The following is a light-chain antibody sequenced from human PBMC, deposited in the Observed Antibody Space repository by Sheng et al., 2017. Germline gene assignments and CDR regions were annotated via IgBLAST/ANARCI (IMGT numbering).Light chain of an antibody. CDR1: QSVSSS. V-gene: IGKV3-15*01. Sequence: ETVMTQSPATLSVSPGERATLSCRASQSVSSSLAWYQQKPGQAPRLLIYGASTRATGIPARFSGSGSGTDFTLTISSLQSEDFAVYYCQQYDKWPLPFGGGTKVEIK. CDR3: QQYDKWPLP. CDR2: GAS. J-gene: IGKJ4*01.